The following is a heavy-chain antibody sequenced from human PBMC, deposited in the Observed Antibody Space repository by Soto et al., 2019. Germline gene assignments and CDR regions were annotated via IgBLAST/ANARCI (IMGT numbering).Heavy chain of an antibody. CDR3: ARQIRQDIVLMVYAIPQPDAFDI. Sequence: SETLSLTCTVSGGSISSSSYYWGWIRQPPGKGLEWIGSIYYSGSTYYNPSLKSRVTISVDTSKNQFSLKLSSVTAADTAVYYCARQIRQDIVLMVYAIPQPDAFDIWGQGTMVTVSS. J-gene: IGHJ3*02. D-gene: IGHD2-8*01. CDR1: GGSISSSSYY. CDR2: IYYSGST. V-gene: IGHV4-39*01.